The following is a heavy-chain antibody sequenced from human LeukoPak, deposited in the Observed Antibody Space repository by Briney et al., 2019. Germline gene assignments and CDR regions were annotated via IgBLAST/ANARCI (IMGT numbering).Heavy chain of an antibody. J-gene: IGHJ6*03. CDR2: FYHSGTT. D-gene: IGHD3-22*01. V-gene: IGHV4-38-2*02. Sequence: PSETLSLTCTVSGYSISSGHYWGWIRQPPGKGLEWIGSFYHSGTTYYNPSLKSRVTISVDTSKNQFSLKLSSVTAADTAVYYCARALDYYDSSGYYSYYDYMDVWGKGTTVTVSS. CDR1: GYSISSGHY. CDR3: ARALDYYDSSGYYSYYDYMDV.